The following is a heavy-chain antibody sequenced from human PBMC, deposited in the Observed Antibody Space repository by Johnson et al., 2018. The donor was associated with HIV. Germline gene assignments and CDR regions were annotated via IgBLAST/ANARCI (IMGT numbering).Heavy chain of an antibody. V-gene: IGHV3-30-3*02. Sequence: QVQLVESGGGVVQPGRSLRLSCAASGFTFSYSAFHWVRQPPGEGLEWVALISSDGNRKYYADSVKGRFTISRDNSKNTLYLQRNSLRAEDTAVYYCAKIGDTAMVTGAFDIWGQGTMVTVSS. CDR3: AKIGDTAMVTGAFDI. CDR2: ISSDGNRK. CDR1: GFTFSYSA. D-gene: IGHD5-18*01. J-gene: IGHJ3*02.